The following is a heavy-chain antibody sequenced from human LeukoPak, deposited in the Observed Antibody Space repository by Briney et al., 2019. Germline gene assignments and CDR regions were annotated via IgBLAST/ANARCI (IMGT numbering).Heavy chain of an antibody. CDR3: AKIASSRSRHEPYFDL. CDR2: ISWNSGGI. D-gene: IGHD6-13*01. V-gene: IGHV3-9*01. Sequence: GGSLRLSCAASGFKYGDFAMHWVRQAPGEGLEGVAYISWNSGGIHYSDSVQGRFTISRDHRRNSLYLQMNSLRAEDTAFYYRAKIASSRSRHEPYFDLWGQGTLVAVSS. CDR1: GFKYGDFA. J-gene: IGHJ4*02.